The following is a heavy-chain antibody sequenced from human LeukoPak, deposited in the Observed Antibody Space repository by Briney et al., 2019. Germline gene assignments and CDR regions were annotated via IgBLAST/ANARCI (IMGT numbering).Heavy chain of an antibody. J-gene: IGHJ4*02. V-gene: IGHV3-48*03. CDR3: ASSDSGWFDY. Sequence: GGSLRLSCAASGFTFSSYEMNWVRQAPGKGLEWVSYISSSGSTIYYADSVKGRFTISRDNAKNSLYLQMNSLRAGDTAVYYCASSDSGWFDYWGQGALVTVSS. CDR2: ISSSGSTI. CDR1: GFTFSSYE. D-gene: IGHD6-19*01.